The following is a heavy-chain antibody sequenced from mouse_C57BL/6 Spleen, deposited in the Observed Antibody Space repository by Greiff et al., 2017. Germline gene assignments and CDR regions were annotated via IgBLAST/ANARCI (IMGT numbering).Heavy chain of an antibody. D-gene: IGHD1-1*01. CDR1: GYNFTSSG. Sequence: QVQLQQSGAELARPGASVKLSCKASGYNFTSSGISWVKQRTGQGLEWIGEIYPRSGNTYYNEKFKGKAKLTADKSASTAYMELRRLTSEDSAVYFCARRTDTVDPFDYWGQGTTLTVSS. V-gene: IGHV1-81*01. CDR2: IYPRSGNT. J-gene: IGHJ2*01. CDR3: ARRTDTVDPFDY.